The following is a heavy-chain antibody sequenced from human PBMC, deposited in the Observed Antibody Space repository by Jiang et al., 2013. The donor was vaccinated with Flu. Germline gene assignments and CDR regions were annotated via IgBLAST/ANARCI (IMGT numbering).Heavy chain of an antibody. CDR3: ARDWGGDYNYYGAY. CDR1: GFTFSRYW. J-gene: IGHJ4*02. Sequence: QLVESGGGLVQPGDSLRISCAASGFTFSRYWMSWVRQGPGKGLEWVGNIKTDGSETKYADSVKGRFTISRDNVQNSLFLQMNNLKAEDTAVYYCARDWGGDYNYYGAYWGQGTLITVSS. CDR2: IKTDGSET. V-gene: IGHV3-7*01. D-gene: IGHD4-11*01.